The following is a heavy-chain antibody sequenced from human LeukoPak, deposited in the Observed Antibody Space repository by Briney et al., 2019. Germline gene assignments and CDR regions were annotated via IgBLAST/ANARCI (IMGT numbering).Heavy chain of an antibody. D-gene: IGHD3-22*01. Sequence: SETLSLTCTVSGGSISGYHWSCFRQPPGKGLEWIGYIDYAWNTNYSPSLKSRVTMSLDMSKNQFSLEMNSVTAADTAMFYGARLDRPGGRTGDVFDIWGQGTMVTVSS. V-gene: IGHV4-59*08. CDR3: ARLDRPGGRTGDVFDI. CDR1: GGSISGYH. J-gene: IGHJ3*02. CDR2: IDYAWNT.